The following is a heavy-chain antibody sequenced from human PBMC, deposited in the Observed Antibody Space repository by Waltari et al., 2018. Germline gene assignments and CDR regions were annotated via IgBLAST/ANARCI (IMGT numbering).Heavy chain of an antibody. CDR3: ARNADYGDYTDY. CDR1: GFTFSRYW. V-gene: IGHV3-7*03. D-gene: IGHD4-17*01. Sequence: EVQLVESGGGLVQHGGSLRPSCAVSGFTFSRYWMSWGRHAPGKGLEWVANIKQDGSERYYVDSLKGRFTISRDNAKNSLYLQMNSLRAEDTAVYYCARNADYGDYTDYCGQGTLVTVSS. CDR2: IKQDGSER. J-gene: IGHJ4*02.